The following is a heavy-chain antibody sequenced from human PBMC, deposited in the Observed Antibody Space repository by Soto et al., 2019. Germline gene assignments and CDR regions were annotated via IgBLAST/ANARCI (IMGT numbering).Heavy chain of an antibody. Sequence: QVQLVQSGAEVKKPGASVKVPCKASGNTFTTYYVHWVRQAPGQGLEWMGVINPRDGGTSYVQKFQGRVTMTRDTSTSTVYMELSSLRSEDTAMYYCARRGYCSGGSCPLGFDYWGQGTLVTVSS. J-gene: IGHJ4*02. CDR3: ARRGYCSGGSCPLGFDY. CDR1: GNTFTTYY. D-gene: IGHD2-15*01. CDR2: INPRDGGT. V-gene: IGHV1-46*03.